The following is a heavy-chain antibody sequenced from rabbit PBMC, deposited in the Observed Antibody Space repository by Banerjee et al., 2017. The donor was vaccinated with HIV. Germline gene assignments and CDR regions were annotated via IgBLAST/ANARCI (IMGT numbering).Heavy chain of an antibody. CDR2: IDPVFGST. D-gene: IGHD2-1*01. Sequence: QSLEESGGDLVKPGASLTLTCTASGLDFSSSYWICWVRQAPGKGLEWIGYIDPVFGSTYYASWVNGRFTISSHNAQNTLYLQLNSLTAADTATYFCARATRTMLINLWGPGTLVTVS. J-gene: IGHJ4*01. CDR3: ARATRTMLINL. V-gene: IGHV1S40*01. CDR1: GLDFSSSYW.